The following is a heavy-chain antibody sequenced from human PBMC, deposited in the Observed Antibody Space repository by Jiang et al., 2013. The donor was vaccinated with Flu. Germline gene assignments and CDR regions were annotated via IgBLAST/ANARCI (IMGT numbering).Heavy chain of an antibody. CDR1: GGSISSSSYY. Sequence: GLVKPSETLSLTCTVSGGSISSSSYYWGWIRQPPGKGLEWIGSIYYSGSTYYNPSLKSRVTISVDTSKNQFSLKLSSVTAADTAVYYCARHPFGVVTHFDYWGQGTLVTVSS. V-gene: IGHV4-39*01. D-gene: IGHD3-3*01. J-gene: IGHJ4*02. CDR3: ARHPFGVVTHFDY. CDR2: IYYSGST.